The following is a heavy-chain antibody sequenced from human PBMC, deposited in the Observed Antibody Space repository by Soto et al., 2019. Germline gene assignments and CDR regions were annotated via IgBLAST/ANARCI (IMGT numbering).Heavy chain of an antibody. Sequence: SETLSLTCAVYGGSFSGYYWSWIRQPPGKGLEWIGEINHSGSTNYNPSLKSRVTISVDTSKNQFSLKLSSVTAADTAVYYCARGVRQQLVRYYYYGMDVWGQGTTVTVS. CDR2: INHSGST. V-gene: IGHV4-34*01. CDR1: GGSFSGYY. J-gene: IGHJ6*02. D-gene: IGHD6-13*01. CDR3: ARGVRQQLVRYYYYGMDV.